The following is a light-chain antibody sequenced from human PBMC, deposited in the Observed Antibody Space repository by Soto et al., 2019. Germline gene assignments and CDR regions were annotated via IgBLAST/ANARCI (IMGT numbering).Light chain of an antibody. CDR2: DAF. CDR3: QPRYNWPLT. CDR1: QSVTTY. Sequence: EIVLTQSPATLSLSPGERATLSCRASQSVTTYVAWYQQKPGQAPRLLIYDAFNRATGIPARFSGSGSGTDFTLTISSLEPEDFAVYYCQPRYNWPLTFGGGTKVEIK. V-gene: IGKV3-11*01. J-gene: IGKJ4*01.